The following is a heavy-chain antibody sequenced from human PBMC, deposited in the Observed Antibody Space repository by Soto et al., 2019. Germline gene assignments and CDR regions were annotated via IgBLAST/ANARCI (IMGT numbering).Heavy chain of an antibody. J-gene: IGHJ6*02. D-gene: IGHD2-21*01. V-gene: IGHV1-46*01. CDR2: INPDTGST. CDR3: ARDPNFSITFHYYGMDV. CDR1: GYTFTTYY. Sequence: QVQLVQSGDEVKKPGASVKISCKASGYTFTTYYVHWVRQAPGQGLEWMGIINPDTGSTSPEQNFRGRVSLTRDTSTSTVYMELYSLSYDDTAAYYCARDPNFSITFHYYGMDVWGRGTTVTVS.